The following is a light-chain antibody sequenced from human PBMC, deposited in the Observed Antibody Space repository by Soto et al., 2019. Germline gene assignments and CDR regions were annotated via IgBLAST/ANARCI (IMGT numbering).Light chain of an antibody. V-gene: IGKV1-17*03. CDR2: GAT. CDR1: QGIHKY. CDR3: LQHNFYPPT. J-gene: IGKJ5*01. Sequence: DIQMTQSPSAMSASVGDRVTITCRASQGIHKYLAWFQQKPGKVPKHLIYGATSLQSGVPSRFSGSGSGTEFTLTIGSLQPEDFATYYCLQHNFYPPTFGQGTRLE.